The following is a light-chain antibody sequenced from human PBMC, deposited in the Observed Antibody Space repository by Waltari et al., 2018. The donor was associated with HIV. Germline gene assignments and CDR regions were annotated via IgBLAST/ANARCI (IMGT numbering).Light chain of an antibody. CDR3: TSFTSSSAWV. CDR2: DVT. CDR1: RSDIGSYTY. V-gene: IGLV2-14*03. Sequence: QSALTQPASVSGSLGQSITFSCTGTRSDIGSYTYVSWYQQHPGKAPKIIIYDVTNRPSGVSNRFSGSKSGNTASLTISGLQAEDEADYYCTSFTSSSAWVFGGGTMLTVL. J-gene: IGLJ3*02.